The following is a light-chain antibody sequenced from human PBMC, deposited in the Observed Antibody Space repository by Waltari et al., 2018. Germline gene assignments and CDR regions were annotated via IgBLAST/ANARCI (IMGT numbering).Light chain of an antibody. J-gene: IGKJ3*01. Sequence: DILMTQSPSTLSASVGDRVTITCRASQSINTYLAWYQQKPGKAPKLLIYGASTLESGAPGRFSGTGSGTEFTLTISSLQPDDFATYYCQRYNSYANTFGHGTKVDIK. CDR2: GAS. CDR3: QRYNSYANT. CDR1: QSINTY. V-gene: IGKV1-5*01.